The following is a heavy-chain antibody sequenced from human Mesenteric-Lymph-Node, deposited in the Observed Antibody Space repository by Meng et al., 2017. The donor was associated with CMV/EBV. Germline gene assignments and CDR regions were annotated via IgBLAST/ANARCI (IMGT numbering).Heavy chain of an antibody. CDR2: INPNSGGT. Sequence: ASVKVSCKASGYTFTSYGISWVRQAPGQGLEWMGWINPNSGGTNYAQKFQGRVTMTRDTSISTAYMELSRLRSDDTAVYYCASGTVTTLRLDYWGQGTLVTVSS. V-gene: IGHV1-2*02. D-gene: IGHD4-11*01. CDR1: GYTFTSYG. CDR3: ASGTVTTLRLDY. J-gene: IGHJ4*02.